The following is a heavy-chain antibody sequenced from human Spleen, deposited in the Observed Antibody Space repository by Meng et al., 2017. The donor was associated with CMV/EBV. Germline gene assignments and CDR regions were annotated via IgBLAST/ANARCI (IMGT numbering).Heavy chain of an antibody. Sequence: SLKTSCSASGFTFDDYAMHWVRQAPGKGLEWVSGIRWNSGSIAYADSVKGRFTISRDNTKNSLYLQMNSLRAEDTALYYCARAGLDYYDMDVWGQGTTVTVSS. CDR2: IRWNSGSI. CDR3: ARAGLDYYDMDV. D-gene: IGHD1-14*01. CDR1: GFTFDDYA. J-gene: IGHJ6*02. V-gene: IGHV3-9*01.